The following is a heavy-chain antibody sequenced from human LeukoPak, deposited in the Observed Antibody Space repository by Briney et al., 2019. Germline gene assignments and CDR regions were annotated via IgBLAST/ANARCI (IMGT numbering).Heavy chain of an antibody. CDR1: GYTFTGYY. V-gene: IGHV1-2*02. J-gene: IGHJ5*02. D-gene: IGHD2-2*01. Sequence: ASVKVSCKASGYTFTGYYMHWVRQAPGQGLEWMGWINPNSGGTNYAQKFQGRVTMTRDTSISTAYMELSRLRSDDTAVYYCARDPLRRYCSSTSCSPDNNWFDPWGQGTLVTVSS. CDR3: ARDPLRRYCSSTSCSPDNNWFDP. CDR2: INPNSGGT.